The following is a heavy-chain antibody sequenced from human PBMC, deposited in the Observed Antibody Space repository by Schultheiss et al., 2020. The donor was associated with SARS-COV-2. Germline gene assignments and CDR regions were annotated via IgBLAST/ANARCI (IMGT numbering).Heavy chain of an antibody. CDR1: GFSFASYA. D-gene: IGHD5-12*01. CDR3: ALRTSGYEILDYYYMDV. Sequence: GGSLRLSCAASGFSFASYAVSWVRQAPGKGLEWVSSLSGSGLFTYYADSVKGRFTFSRDNSKNTLSLQMNSLRAEDTAVYFCALRTSGYEILDYYYMDVWGKGTTVTVSS. V-gene: IGHV3-23*01. J-gene: IGHJ6*03. CDR2: LSGSGLFT.